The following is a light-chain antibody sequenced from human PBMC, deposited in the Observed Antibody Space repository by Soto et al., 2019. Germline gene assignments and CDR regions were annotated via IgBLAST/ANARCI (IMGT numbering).Light chain of an antibody. J-gene: IGKJ4*01. Sequence: EIVLTQSPGTLSMSPGERATLSCRASQSLTNNYLAWFQQKPGQAPRLLIYGASNRPTDIPDRFSGSGSGTDFSLTISRLEPEDFAVYYCQQYGSLVPGLTFGGGTKVDIK. V-gene: IGKV3-20*01. CDR3: QQYGSLVPGLT. CDR1: QSLTNNY. CDR2: GAS.